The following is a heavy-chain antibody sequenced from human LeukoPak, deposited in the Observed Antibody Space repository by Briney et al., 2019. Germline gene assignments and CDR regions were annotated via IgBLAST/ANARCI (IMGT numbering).Heavy chain of an antibody. CDR1: GGSISSGDYY. CDR3: AHGDGCNSDWFDP. Sequence: TLSLACTVSGGSISSGDYYWSWIRQPPGKGLAWIRYIYYSGSTYYNPSLKSRVTISVDTSKNQFSLKLSSVTAADTAVYYCAHGDGCNSDWFDPWGQGTLVTVSS. J-gene: IGHJ5*02. V-gene: IGHV4-30-4*01. CDR2: IYYSGST. D-gene: IGHD5-24*01.